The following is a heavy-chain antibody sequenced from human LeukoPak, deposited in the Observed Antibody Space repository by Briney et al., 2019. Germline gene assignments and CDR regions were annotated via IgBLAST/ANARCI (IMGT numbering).Heavy chain of an antibody. CDR1: GFTFSSYS. J-gene: IGHJ4*02. CDR3: AHLARGVEVAGDSLT. D-gene: IGHD6-19*01. Sequence: GGSLRLSCAASGFTFSSYSMNWVRQAPGKGLEWVSYISSGSSNIYYADSVKGRFTISRDNAKNSLYLQMNSLRAEDTAVYYCAHLARGVEVAGDSLTWGQGTLVTVSS. V-gene: IGHV3-48*01. CDR2: ISSGSSNI.